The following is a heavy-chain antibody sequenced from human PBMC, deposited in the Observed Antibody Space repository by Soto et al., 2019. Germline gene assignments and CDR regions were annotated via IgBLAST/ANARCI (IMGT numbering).Heavy chain of an antibody. J-gene: IGHJ6*02. Sequence: QVQLQESGPGLVKPSETLSLTCTVSGGSISSYYWSWIRQPAGKGLEWIGRIYTSGSTNYNPSLKSRVTTSVDTSKNQFSLKLSSVTAADTAVYYCASFPVGWERPTGHYYYGMDVWGQGTTVTVSS. V-gene: IGHV4-4*07. D-gene: IGHD1-26*01. CDR2: IYTSGST. CDR1: GGSISSYY. CDR3: ASFPVGWERPTGHYYYGMDV.